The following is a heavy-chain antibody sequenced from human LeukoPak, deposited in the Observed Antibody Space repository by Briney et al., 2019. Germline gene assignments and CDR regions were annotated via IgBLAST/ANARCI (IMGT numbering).Heavy chain of an antibody. CDR2: IYSGGNT. CDR3: AKNTAPLGGAFDI. V-gene: IGHV3-53*01. D-gene: IGHD3-16*01. J-gene: IGHJ3*02. CDR1: GFTVSSNS. Sequence: GGSLRLSCTVSGFTVSSNSWSWVRQAPGKGLEWVSFIYSGGNTHYSDSVKGRFTLSRDNSKNTLYLQMKSLRAEDTALYYCAKNTAPLGGAFDIWGQGTMVTVSS.